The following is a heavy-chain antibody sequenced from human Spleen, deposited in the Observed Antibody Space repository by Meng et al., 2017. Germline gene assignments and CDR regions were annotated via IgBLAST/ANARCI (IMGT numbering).Heavy chain of an antibody. J-gene: IGHJ3*02. CDR1: GYSFTSYW. Sequence: KVSCKGSGYSFTSYWIGWLRQMPGKGLEWMGITYPGDSDTRYSPSSQGQVTISADNSISTAYLQWSSLKASDTAMYYCARTITGTTDDAVAIGGQRTMGTVS. D-gene: IGHD1-20*01. V-gene: IGHV5-51*01. CDR3: ARTITGTTDDAVAI. CDR2: TYPGDSDT.